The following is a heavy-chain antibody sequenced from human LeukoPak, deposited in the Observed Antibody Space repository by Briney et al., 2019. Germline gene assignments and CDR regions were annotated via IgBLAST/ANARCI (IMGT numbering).Heavy chain of an antibody. J-gene: IGHJ3*02. CDR2: ISSSSSTI. CDR3: ANYGDYRAGSPDDAFDI. V-gene: IGHV3-48*04. CDR1: GFTFSSYS. D-gene: IGHD4-17*01. Sequence: GGSLRLSCAASGFTFSSYSMNWVRQAPGKGLEWVSYISSSSSTIYYADSVKGRFTISRDNAKNSLYLQMNSLRAEDTAVYYCANYGDYRAGSPDDAFDIWGQGTMVTVSS.